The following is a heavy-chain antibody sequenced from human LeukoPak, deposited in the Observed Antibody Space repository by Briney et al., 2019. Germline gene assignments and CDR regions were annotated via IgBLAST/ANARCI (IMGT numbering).Heavy chain of an antibody. V-gene: IGHV4-61*02. J-gene: IGHJ5*02. CDR1: GGSISSGSYY. CDR2: IYTSGST. CDR3: ARDRIFGGFEP. D-gene: IGHD3-3*01. Sequence: SQTLSLTCTVSGGSISSGSYYWSWIRQPAGKGLEWIGRIYTSGSTNYNPSLKSRVTISVDTSKNQFSLKLSSVTAADTAVYYCARDRIFGGFEPWGQGTLVTVSS.